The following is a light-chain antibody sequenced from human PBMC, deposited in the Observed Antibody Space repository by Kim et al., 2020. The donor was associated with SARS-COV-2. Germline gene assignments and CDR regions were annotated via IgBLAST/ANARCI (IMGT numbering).Light chain of an antibody. Sequence: EIVMTQSPSSLSVSPGERVTLSCRASQGISNDLGWYQQKPGQAPRLLIYGASTRATGIPSRFSGSGSGTEFTLTISSLQSEDFAVYCCQQYNAFPWTFGQGTNVDIK. CDR3: QQYNAFPWT. CDR1: QGISND. J-gene: IGKJ1*01. V-gene: IGKV3-15*01. CDR2: GAS.